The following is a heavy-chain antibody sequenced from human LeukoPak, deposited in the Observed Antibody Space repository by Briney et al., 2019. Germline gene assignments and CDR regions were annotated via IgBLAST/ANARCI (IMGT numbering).Heavy chain of an antibody. D-gene: IGHD4-17*01. V-gene: IGHV3-7*04. J-gene: IGHJ3*02. CDR3: ARPTAVTLVDAFNI. CDR1: RFNFSSYW. Sequence: GGSLRLSCAAARFNFSSYWMTWVRQAPGKGLEWVANIKQDGTEKYCVDSVKGRFTISRDNAKNSLYLQMNSLRDVDTAVYFCARPTAVTLVDAFNIWGLGTMVTVSS. CDR2: IKQDGTEK.